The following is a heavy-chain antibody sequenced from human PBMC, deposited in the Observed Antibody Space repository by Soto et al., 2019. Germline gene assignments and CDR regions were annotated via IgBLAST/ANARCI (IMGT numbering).Heavy chain of an antibody. Sequence: EMQLLESGGGLVQPGGSLRLSCAASGFPFSNYAMTWVRQAPGKGLELVSAISHTGAVTYYADPVKGRFTISRDNSKNTLYLQMNSLRAEATAIYYCANSNPHSSNCWFDPWGQGTLVTVSS. V-gene: IGHV3-23*01. D-gene: IGHD6-13*01. CDR2: ISHTGAVT. J-gene: IGHJ5*02. CDR3: ANSNPHSSNCWFDP. CDR1: GFPFSNYA.